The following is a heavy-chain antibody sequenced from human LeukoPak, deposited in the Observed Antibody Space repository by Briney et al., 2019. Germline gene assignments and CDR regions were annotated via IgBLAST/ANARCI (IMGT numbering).Heavy chain of an antibody. Sequence: SETLSLTCTVSGGSISSNNYYWGWIRQPPGKGLEWIGSIYYGGYTYYNPSLKSRVTISVDTSKNQFSLKLGSVTAADTAIYYCQSRFLEWLLDYWGQGTLVTVSS. J-gene: IGHJ4*02. V-gene: IGHV4-39*01. CDR1: GGSISSNNYY. CDR3: QSRFLEWLLDY. CDR2: IYYGGYT. D-gene: IGHD3-3*01.